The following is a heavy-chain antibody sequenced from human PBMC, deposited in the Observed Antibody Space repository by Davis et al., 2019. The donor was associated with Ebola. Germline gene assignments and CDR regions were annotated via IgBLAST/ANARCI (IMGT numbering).Heavy chain of an antibody. Sequence: GESLKISCAASGFTFSSYEMNWVRQAPGKGLEWVSYISSSGSTIYYADSVKGRFTISRDNAKNSLYLQMNSLRAEDTAVYYCARCVWFGELFGCLDYWGQGTLVTVSS. CDR1: GFTFSSYE. CDR3: ARCVWFGELFGCLDY. CDR2: ISSSGSTI. D-gene: IGHD3-10*01. J-gene: IGHJ4*02. V-gene: IGHV3-48*03.